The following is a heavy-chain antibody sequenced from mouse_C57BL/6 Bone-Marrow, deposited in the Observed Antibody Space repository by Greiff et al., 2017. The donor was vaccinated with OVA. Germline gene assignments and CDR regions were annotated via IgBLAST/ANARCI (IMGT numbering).Heavy chain of an antibody. CDR3: ARWNYDYEGFAY. CDR2: IYPGSGST. CDR1: GYTFTSYW. D-gene: IGHD2-4*01. J-gene: IGHJ3*01. V-gene: IGHV1-55*01. Sequence: VQLQQPGAELVKPGASVKMSCKASGYTFTSYWITWVKQRPGQGLEWIGDIYPGSGSTNYHEKFKSKATLTVDTSSSTAYMQLSSLTSEDSAVYYCARWNYDYEGFAYWGQGTLVTVSA.